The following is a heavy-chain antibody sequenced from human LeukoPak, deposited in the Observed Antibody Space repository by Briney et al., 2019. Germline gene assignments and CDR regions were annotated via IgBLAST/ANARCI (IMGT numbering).Heavy chain of an antibody. CDR1: GYTFTSYA. D-gene: IGHD6-19*01. CDR3: ARDLGDSSGWSSNWFDP. Sequence: ASVKVSCKASGYTFTSYAMNWVRQAPGQGLEWMGWINTNTGNPTYAQGFTGRFVFSLDTSVSTAYLQISSLKAEDTAVYYCARDLGDSSGWSSNWFDPWGQGTLVTVSS. V-gene: IGHV7-4-1*02. CDR2: INTNTGNP. J-gene: IGHJ5*02.